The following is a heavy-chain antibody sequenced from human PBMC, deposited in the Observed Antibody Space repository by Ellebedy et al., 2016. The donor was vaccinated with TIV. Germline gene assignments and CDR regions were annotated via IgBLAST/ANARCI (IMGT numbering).Heavy chain of an antibody. D-gene: IGHD3-10*01. CDR2: ISAGGTVI. J-gene: IGHJ3*02. V-gene: IGHV3-11*01. CDR3: ATARGDHGAFEI. Sequence: GESLKISCAVSGFSISDSYMSWVRQAPGKGLEWVSYISAGGTVIYYADPVKGRFTISRDNTKNSLYLQMNSLRDEDTAVYHCATARGDHGAFEIWGQGTMATVSS. CDR1: GFSISDSY.